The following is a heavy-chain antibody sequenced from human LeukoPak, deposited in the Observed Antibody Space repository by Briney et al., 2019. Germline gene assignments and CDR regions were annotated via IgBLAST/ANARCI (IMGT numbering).Heavy chain of an antibody. Sequence: GESLKISCKGSGYSFTSYWISWVRQMPGKGLEWMGRIGPRDSYTNYNPSFQGHVTISADKSISTAYLQWSSLKASDTAIYYCAREAAGTINWFDPWGQGTLVTVSS. CDR2: IGPRDSYT. J-gene: IGHJ5*02. CDR3: AREAAGTINWFDP. V-gene: IGHV5-10-1*01. D-gene: IGHD6-13*01. CDR1: GYSFTSYW.